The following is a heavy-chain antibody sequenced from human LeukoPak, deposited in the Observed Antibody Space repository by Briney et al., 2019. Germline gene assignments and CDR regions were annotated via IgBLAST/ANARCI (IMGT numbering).Heavy chain of an antibody. CDR3: AKVSQIVVVVAASDY. V-gene: IGHV3-30*02. CDR1: GFTFSSYA. J-gene: IGHJ4*02. CDR2: IRYDGSNK. D-gene: IGHD2-15*01. Sequence: GGSLRLSCAASGFTFSSYAMSWVRQAPGKGLEWVAFIRYDGSNKYYADSVKGRFTISRDNSKNTLYLQMNSLRAEDTAVYYCAKVSQIVVVVAASDYWGQGTLVTVSS.